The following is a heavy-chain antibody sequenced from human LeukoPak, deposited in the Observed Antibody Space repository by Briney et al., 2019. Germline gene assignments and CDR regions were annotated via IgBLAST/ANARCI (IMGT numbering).Heavy chain of an antibody. Sequence: PGGSLRLSCAASGFTFNTYAMHWVRQAPGKGLEGMAFIRYDGSEIYYADSVKGRSTISRDNSKNTLYLQMNSLRSEDTAVYYCARAITASRAFDYWGQGTLVTVSS. CDR1: GFTFNTYA. V-gene: IGHV3-30*02. D-gene: IGHD1-20*01. CDR3: ARAITASRAFDY. J-gene: IGHJ4*02. CDR2: IRYDGSEI.